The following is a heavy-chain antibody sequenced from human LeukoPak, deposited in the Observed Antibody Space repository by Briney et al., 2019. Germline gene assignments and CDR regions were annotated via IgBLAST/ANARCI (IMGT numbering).Heavy chain of an antibody. CDR1: GFTFSSYA. D-gene: IGHD6-13*01. Sequence: GGSLRLSCAASGFTFSSYAMHWVRQAPGKGLEWVAVISYDGSNKYYADSVKGRFTISRDNAKNSLYLQMNSLRAEDTAVYYCARVLEQLVLIKWYFDLWGRGTLVTVSS. CDR2: ISYDGSNK. V-gene: IGHV3-30-3*01. CDR3: ARVLEQLVLIKWYFDL. J-gene: IGHJ2*01.